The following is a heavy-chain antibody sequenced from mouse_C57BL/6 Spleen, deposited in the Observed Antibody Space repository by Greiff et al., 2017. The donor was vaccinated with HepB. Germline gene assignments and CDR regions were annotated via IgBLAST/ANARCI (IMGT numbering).Heavy chain of an antibody. J-gene: IGHJ2*01. CDR3: ARSGYYGSKALGY. CDR2: IYPGSGNT. V-gene: IGHV1-76*01. CDR1: GYTFTDYY. Sequence: VQLQQSGAELVRPGASVKLSCKASGYTFTDYYINWVKQRPGQGLEWIARIYPGSGNTYYNEKFKGKATLTAEKSSSTAYMQLSSLTSEDSAVYFGARSGYYGSKALGYWGQGTTLTVSS. D-gene: IGHD1-1*01.